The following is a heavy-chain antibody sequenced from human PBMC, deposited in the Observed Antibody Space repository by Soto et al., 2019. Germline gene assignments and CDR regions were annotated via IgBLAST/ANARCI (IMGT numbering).Heavy chain of an antibody. CDR3: ARXXXXXXXX. CDR1: GFTFSRYR. V-gene: IGHV3-7*01. J-gene: IGHJ1*01. CDR2: IKEDASEK. D-gene: IGHD3-10*01. Sequence: EVQLVESGGGLVQPGGSLRLSCVSSGFTFSRYRMSWVRQAPGKGLEWVANIKEDASEKYHVDSLKGRFTISRDNSKXXXXLXXXXXXXXXXXVYYCARXXXXXXXXXG.